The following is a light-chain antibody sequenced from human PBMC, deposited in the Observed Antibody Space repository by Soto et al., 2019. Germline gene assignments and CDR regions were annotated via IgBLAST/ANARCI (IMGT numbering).Light chain of an antibody. Sequence: QSALTQPASVSGSPGQSITISCTEASSDIDGYNYVSWYQQHPVKAPKLIIYDVTNRPSGVSNRFSGSKSGNTASLTISGLQAEDEADYYCSSYTSSSTYVVGTGTKVTVL. V-gene: IGLV2-14*01. CDR2: DVT. CDR3: SSYTSSSTYV. CDR1: SSDIDGYNY. J-gene: IGLJ1*01.